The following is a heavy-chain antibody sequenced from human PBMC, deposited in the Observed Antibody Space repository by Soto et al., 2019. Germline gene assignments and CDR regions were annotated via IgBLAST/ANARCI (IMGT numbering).Heavy chain of an antibody. CDR3: AKRAVTGLHYFDF. D-gene: IGHD3-9*01. Sequence: SRISKTPGKGLEWVSSLIASGTTTFYADSVKGRFTISRDNSRNILFLQMNSLRADDTAVYYCAKRAVTGLHYFDFWGLGTLVTVSS. CDR2: LIASGTTT. J-gene: IGHJ4*02. V-gene: IGHV3-23*01.